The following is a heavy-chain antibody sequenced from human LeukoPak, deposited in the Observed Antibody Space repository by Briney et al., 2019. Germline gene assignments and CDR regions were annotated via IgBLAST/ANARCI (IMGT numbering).Heavy chain of an antibody. CDR2: INHSGST. CDR3: ARFYPPLDYYDSSGPIGYFDY. V-gene: IGHV4-34*01. J-gene: IGHJ4*02. CDR1: GGSFSGYY. D-gene: IGHD3-22*01. Sequence: PSETLSPTCAVYGGSFSGYYWSWIRQPPGKGLEWIGEINHSGSTNYNPSLKSRVTISVDTSKNQFSLKLSSVTAADTAVYYCARFYPPLDYYDSSGPIGYFDYWGQGTLVTVSS.